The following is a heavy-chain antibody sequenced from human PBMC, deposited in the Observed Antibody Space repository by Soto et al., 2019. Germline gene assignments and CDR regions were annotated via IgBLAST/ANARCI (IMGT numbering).Heavy chain of an antibody. CDR1: GGSISSSNW. D-gene: IGHD7-27*01. J-gene: IGHJ4*02. V-gene: IGHV4-4*02. Sequence: LSLTCAVSGGSISSSNWLSCVRQPPGKGLEWIGEIYQSGTTNYNPSLKSRVAISVDKSKNQFSLNLISVTAADTAVYYCARQLGQYYFDYWGQGALVTVSS. CDR2: IYQSGTT. CDR3: ARQLGQYYFDY.